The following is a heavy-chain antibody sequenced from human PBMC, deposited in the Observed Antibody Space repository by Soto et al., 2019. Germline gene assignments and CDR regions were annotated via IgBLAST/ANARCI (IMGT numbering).Heavy chain of an antibody. CDR3: AGSSWSAFDY. V-gene: IGHV4-59*01. CDR1: GGSISSYY. J-gene: IGHJ4*02. CDR2: IYYSGSP. Sequence: SETLSLTCTVSGGSISSYYWSWIRQPPGKGLEWIGYIYYSGSPNYNPSLKSRVTISVDTSKNQFSLKLSSVTAADTAVYYCAGSSWSAFDYWGQGTLVTVSS. D-gene: IGHD6-13*01.